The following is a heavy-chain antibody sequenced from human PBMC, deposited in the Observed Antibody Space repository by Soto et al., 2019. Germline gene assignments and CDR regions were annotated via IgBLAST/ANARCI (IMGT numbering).Heavy chain of an antibody. D-gene: IGHD2-15*01. CDR2: IYYSGST. CDR1: CGSISSGGQY. V-gene: IGHV4-31*03. J-gene: IGHJ4*02. CDR3: ALIRRGYCFDS. Sequence: PSETLSLTCSVSCGSISSGGQYWNWIRLHPGKGLEWIGYIYYSGSTYYNPSLKSRVTISLDTFENQFSLNLSSVTAEDTAVYYCALIRRGYCFDSWGQGTLVTVSS.